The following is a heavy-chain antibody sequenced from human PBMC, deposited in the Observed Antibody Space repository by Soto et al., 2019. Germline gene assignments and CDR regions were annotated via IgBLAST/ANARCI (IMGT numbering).Heavy chain of an antibody. Sequence: GGSLRLSCAASGFTFSSYAMSWVRQAPGKGLEWVSAISGSGGSTYYADSVKGRFTISRDNSKNTLYLQMNSLRAEDTAVYYCAKTPASGSSPYYYYGMDVWGQGTTVTVSS. J-gene: IGHJ6*02. CDR1: GFTFSSYA. V-gene: IGHV3-23*01. CDR3: AKTPASGSSPYYYYGMDV. CDR2: ISGSGGST. D-gene: IGHD1-26*01.